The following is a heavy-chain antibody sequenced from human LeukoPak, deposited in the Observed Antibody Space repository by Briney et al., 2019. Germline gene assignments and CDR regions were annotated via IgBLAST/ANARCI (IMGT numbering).Heavy chain of an antibody. V-gene: IGHV3-30-3*01. Sequence: GGSLRLSCADSGFTFSSYWMTWVRQAPGKGLEWVAVISYDGSNKYYADSVKGRFTISRDNSKNTLYLQMNSLRAEDTAVYYCARGFTGYSYGSPFDYWGQGTLVTVSS. CDR2: ISYDGSNK. CDR1: GFTFSSYW. J-gene: IGHJ4*02. D-gene: IGHD5-18*01. CDR3: ARGFTGYSYGSPFDY.